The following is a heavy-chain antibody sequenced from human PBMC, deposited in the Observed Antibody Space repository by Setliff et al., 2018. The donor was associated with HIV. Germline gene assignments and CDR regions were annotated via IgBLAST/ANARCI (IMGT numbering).Heavy chain of an antibody. D-gene: IGHD3-10*01. CDR2: ISAHNGNT. V-gene: IGHV1-8*02. Sequence: ASVKVSCKASAYTFTSYGISWVRQAPGQGLEWMGWISAHNGNTGYAQKFQGRVTMTRNTSISTAYMELSSLRSEDTAVYYCARGEWVIRGDFDHWGRGTLVTVSS. CDR1: AYTFTSYG. J-gene: IGHJ4*02. CDR3: ARGEWVIRGDFDH.